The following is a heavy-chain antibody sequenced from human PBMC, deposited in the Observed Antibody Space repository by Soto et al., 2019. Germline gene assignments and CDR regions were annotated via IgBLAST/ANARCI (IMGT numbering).Heavy chain of an antibody. J-gene: IGHJ4*02. D-gene: IGHD6-13*01. CDR1: GFSLSTSGMC. CDR3: AHRGYSSSWYDY. Sequence: SGPTLVNPTQTLTLTCTFSGFSLSTSGMCVSWIRQPPGKALGWLARIDWDDDKYYSTSLKTRLTISKDTSKNQVVLTMTNMDPVDTATYYCAHRGYSSSWYDYWGQGTLVTVSS. CDR2: IDWDDDK. V-gene: IGHV2-70*12.